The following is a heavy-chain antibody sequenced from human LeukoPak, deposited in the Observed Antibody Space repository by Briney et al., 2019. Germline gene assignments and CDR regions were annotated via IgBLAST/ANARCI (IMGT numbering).Heavy chain of an antibody. V-gene: IGHV3-64*01. CDR1: GFTFSSYA. CDR3: ARDSGPYYYDSSGYYYVLGGGIYSREFDY. D-gene: IGHD3-22*01. CDR2: ISSNGGST. J-gene: IGHJ4*02. Sequence: PGGSLRLSCAASGFTFSSYAMHWVRQAPGKGLEYVSAISSNGGSTYYANSVKGRFTISRDNSKNTLYLQMGSLRGEDMAVYYCARDSGPYYYDSSGYYYVLGGGIYSREFDYWGQGTLVTVSS.